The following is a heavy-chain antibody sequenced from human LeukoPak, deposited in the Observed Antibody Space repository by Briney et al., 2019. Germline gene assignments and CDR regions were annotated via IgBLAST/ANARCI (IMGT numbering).Heavy chain of an antibody. CDR2: ISGSGGST. J-gene: IGHJ6*03. D-gene: IGHD4-17*01. CDR1: GFTFSSYA. Sequence: GGSLRLSCAASGFTFSSYALSWVRQPPGKGLEWVSAISGSGGSTYYADSVKGRFTISRDNSKNTLYLQMGSLRAEDMAVYYCARGGSPYGDYPSNDYYYMDVWGKGTTVTVS. CDR3: ARGGSPYGDYPSNDYYYMDV. V-gene: IGHV3-23*01.